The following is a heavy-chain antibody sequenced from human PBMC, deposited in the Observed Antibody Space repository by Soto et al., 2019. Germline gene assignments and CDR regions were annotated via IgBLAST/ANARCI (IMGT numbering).Heavy chain of an antibody. CDR1: GGSFSGYY. CDR3: ALSSGYYFNGFDP. CDR2: IYYSGST. V-gene: IGHV4-31*11. Sequence: TLSLTCAFYGGSFSGYYWSWIRQHPGKGLEWIGYIYYSGSTYYNPSLKSRVTISVDTSKNQFSLKLSSVTAADTAVYYCALSSGYYFNGFDPWGQGTLVTGSS. J-gene: IGHJ5*02. D-gene: IGHD3-22*01.